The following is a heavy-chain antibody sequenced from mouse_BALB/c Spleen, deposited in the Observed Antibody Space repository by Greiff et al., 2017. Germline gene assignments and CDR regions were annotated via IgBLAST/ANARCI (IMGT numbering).Heavy chain of an antibody. V-gene: IGHV3-6*02. Sequence: ESGPGLVKPSQSLSLTCSVTGYSITSGYYWNWIRQFPGNKLEWMGYISYDGSNNYNPSLKNRISITRDTSKNQFFLKLNSVTTEDTATYYCARDLDGYYLFAYWGQGTLVTVSA. CDR1: GYSITSGYY. J-gene: IGHJ3*01. CDR2: ISYDGSN. CDR3: ARDLDGYYLFAY. D-gene: IGHD2-3*01.